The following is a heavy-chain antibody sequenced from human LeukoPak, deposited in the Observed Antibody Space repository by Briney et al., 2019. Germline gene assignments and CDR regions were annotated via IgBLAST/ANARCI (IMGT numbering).Heavy chain of an antibody. V-gene: IGHV3-11*05. CDR1: GFTFSDYY. CDR2: ISSSSSYT. J-gene: IGHJ4*02. CDR3: ARGGYSGYDWVDY. Sequence: GGPLRLSCAASGFTFSDYYMSWMGQAPGKGLEWVSYISSSSSYTNYADPVKGRFTISRDNAKNSLYLQMNSLRAEDTAVYYCARGGYSGYDWVDYWGQGTLVTVSS. D-gene: IGHD5-12*01.